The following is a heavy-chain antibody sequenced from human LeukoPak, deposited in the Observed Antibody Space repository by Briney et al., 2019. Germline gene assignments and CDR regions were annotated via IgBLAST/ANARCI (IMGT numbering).Heavy chain of an antibody. CDR3: ARGGDYDFWSGYYTVWFFFDY. J-gene: IGHJ4*02. V-gene: IGHV3-66*01. Sequence: PGGSLRLSCAASEFSVGSNYMTWVRQAPGKGLEWVSLIYSGGSTYYADSVKGRFTISRDNSKNTLYLQMGSLRAEDMAVYYCARGGDYDFWSGYYTVWFFFDYWGQGTLVTVSS. CDR2: IYSGGST. CDR1: EFSVGSNY. D-gene: IGHD3-3*01.